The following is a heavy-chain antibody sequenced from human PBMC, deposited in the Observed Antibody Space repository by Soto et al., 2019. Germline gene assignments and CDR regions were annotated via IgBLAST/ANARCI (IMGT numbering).Heavy chain of an antibody. CDR3: ARDSEYSSSPGYMDV. D-gene: IGHD6-6*01. CDR2: ISAYNGNT. J-gene: IGHJ6*03. CDR1: GYTFTMYG. V-gene: IGHV1-18*04. Sequence: GASVKVSCKASGYTFTMYGLSWVRQAPGQGLEWMGWISAYNGNTNYAQKLQGRVTMTTDTSTSTAYMELRSLRSDDTAVYYCARDSEYSSSPGYMDVWGKGTTVTVSS.